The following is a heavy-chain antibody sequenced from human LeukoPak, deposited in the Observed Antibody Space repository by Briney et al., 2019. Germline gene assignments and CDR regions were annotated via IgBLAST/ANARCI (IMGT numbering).Heavy chain of an antibody. CDR3: ARIHYDILTGYYFWYFDL. J-gene: IGHJ2*01. D-gene: IGHD3-9*01. V-gene: IGHV1-69*01. Sequence: MXGXXXIFGTANYAQKFQGRVTITADESTSTAYMELSSLRSEDTAVYYCARIHYDILTGYYFWYFDLWGRGTLVTVSS. CDR2: XXXIFGTA.